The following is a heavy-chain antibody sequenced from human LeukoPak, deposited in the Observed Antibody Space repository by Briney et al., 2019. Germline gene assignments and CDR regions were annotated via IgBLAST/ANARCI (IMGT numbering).Heavy chain of an antibody. Sequence: ASVKVSCKASGYIFNRYTISWVRQAPGQGLEWMGWINTNTGNPTYAEGFTGRFVFSFDTSVSTAYLQISSLKAEDTAVYYCARDYNSAAEYWGQGTLVTVSS. V-gene: IGHV7-4-1*02. CDR3: ARDYNSAAEY. CDR1: GYIFNRYT. J-gene: IGHJ4*02. CDR2: INTNTGNP. D-gene: IGHD1-1*01.